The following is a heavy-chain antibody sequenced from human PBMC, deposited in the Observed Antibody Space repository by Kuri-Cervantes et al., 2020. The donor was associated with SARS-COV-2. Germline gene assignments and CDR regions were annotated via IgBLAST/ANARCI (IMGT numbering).Heavy chain of an antibody. CDR3: AKGGYHYYYYMDV. J-gene: IGHJ6*03. Sequence: GGSLRPSCAASGFTFSSYAMHWVRQAPGKGLEWVAVISYDGSNKYYADSVKGRFTISRDNSKNTLYLQMNSLRAEDTAVYYCAKGGYHYYYYMDVWGKGTTVTVSS. CDR1: GFTFSSYA. D-gene: IGHD2-15*01. CDR2: ISYDGSNK. V-gene: IGHV3-30*07.